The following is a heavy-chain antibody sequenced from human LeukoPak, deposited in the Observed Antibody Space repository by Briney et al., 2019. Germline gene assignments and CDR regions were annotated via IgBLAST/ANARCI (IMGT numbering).Heavy chain of an antibody. D-gene: IGHD2/OR15-2a*01. J-gene: IGHJ4*02. CDR1: GFTFSSYG. Sequence: GGSLRLSCAASGFTFSSYGMHWVRQAPGKGLEWVALIWYDGSNKYYADSVKGRLTISRNNSKNTLYLQMNSLRAEDTAVYYCAREGPRGNSQFDYWGQGTLVTVSS. CDR3: AREGPRGNSQFDY. CDR2: IWYDGSNK. V-gene: IGHV3-33*01.